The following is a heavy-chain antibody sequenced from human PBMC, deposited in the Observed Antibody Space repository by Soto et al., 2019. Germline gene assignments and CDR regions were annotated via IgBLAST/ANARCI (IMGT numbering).Heavy chain of an antibody. J-gene: IGHJ4*02. V-gene: IGHV4-39*01. CDR1: GGSISSSNYY. CDR2: VSYSGST. CDR3: ARHNYGSGSTYFDY. Sequence: SETLSLTCTVSGGSISSSNYYWGWIRQPSGKGLEWIGTVSYSGSTYYNPSLKSRVTISVDTSRNQLSLELSSVTAADTAVYYCARHNYGSGSTYFDYWGQGTLVTVSS. D-gene: IGHD3-10*01.